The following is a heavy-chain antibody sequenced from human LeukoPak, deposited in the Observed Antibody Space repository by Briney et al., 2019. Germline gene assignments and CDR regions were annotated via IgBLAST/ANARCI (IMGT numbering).Heavy chain of an antibody. CDR2: IYYSGST. Sequence: SETLSLTCTVSGGSISSSSYYWGWIRQPPGKGLEWIGSIYYSGSTYYNPSLKSRVTMSVDTSKNQFSLKLSSVTAADTAVYYCARDQSGDLGFDYWGQGTLVTVSS. V-gene: IGHV4-39*07. D-gene: IGHD4-17*01. J-gene: IGHJ4*02. CDR1: GGSISSSSYY. CDR3: ARDQSGDLGFDY.